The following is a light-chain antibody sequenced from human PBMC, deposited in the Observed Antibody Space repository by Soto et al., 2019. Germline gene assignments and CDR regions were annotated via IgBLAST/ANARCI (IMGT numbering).Light chain of an antibody. CDR2: GAS. V-gene: IGKV3-15*01. Sequence: IVVTQSPAALSVSPGERATLSCRASQSVSSNIAWYQQKPGQAPRLLIYGASTRATGIPARFSGSGSGTEFTLTISSLQSEDFAVYYCQQYNDWPRTFGQGTKVDI. CDR3: QQYNDWPRT. J-gene: IGKJ1*01. CDR1: QSVSSN.